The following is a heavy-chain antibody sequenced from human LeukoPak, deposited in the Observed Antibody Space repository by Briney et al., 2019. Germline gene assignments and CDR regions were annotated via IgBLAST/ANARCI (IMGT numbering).Heavy chain of an antibody. CDR1: GFTFHDYA. J-gene: IGHJ4*02. CDR3: TKDSVAMVTTSDY. CDR2: ISWNSGII. Sequence: GGSLRLSCAVSGFTFHDYAMHWVRQAPGKGLEWVSGISWNSGIIVYGNSVKGPFTTSRDNAKNSLYLQMISLRPEDTDLYYCTKDSVAMVTTSDYWGQGTLVTVSS. V-gene: IGHV3-9*01. D-gene: IGHD5-18*01.